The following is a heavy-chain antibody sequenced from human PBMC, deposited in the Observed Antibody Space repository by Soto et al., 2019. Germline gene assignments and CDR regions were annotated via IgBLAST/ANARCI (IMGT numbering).Heavy chain of an antibody. J-gene: IGHJ6*02. CDR3: ARDRAPSYYYYGMDV. Sequence: QVQLQESGPGLVKPSETLSLTCTVSGGSVSSGSYYWSWIRQPPGKGLEWIGYIYYSGSTNYNPSLKSRVTLSVDTSKNQFSLKLSSVTAADTAVYYCARDRAPSYYYYGMDVWGQGTTVTVSS. CDR2: IYYSGST. D-gene: IGHD3-10*01. CDR1: GGSVSSGSYY. V-gene: IGHV4-61*01.